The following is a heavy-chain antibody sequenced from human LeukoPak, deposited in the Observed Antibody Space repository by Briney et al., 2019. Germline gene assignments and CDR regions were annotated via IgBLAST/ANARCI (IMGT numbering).Heavy chain of an antibody. CDR3: ARADIVGATNAFDI. J-gene: IGHJ3*02. CDR1: GYSFTSYW. CDR2: IYPSDSDT. Sequence: GESLQISCKGSGYSFTSYWIGWVRQMPGKGLEWMGIIYPSDSDTRYSPSFQGQVTISADKSISTAYLQWSSLKASDTAMYYCARADIVGATNAFDIWGQGGMPGVSS. V-gene: IGHV5-51*01. D-gene: IGHD1-26*01.